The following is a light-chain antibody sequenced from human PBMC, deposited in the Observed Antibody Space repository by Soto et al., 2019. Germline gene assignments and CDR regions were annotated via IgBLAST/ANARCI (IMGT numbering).Light chain of an antibody. J-gene: IGKJ2*01. V-gene: IGKV3-15*01. CDR3: RQYTNWPQN. CDR1: QTVSTN. Sequence: EIVMTQSQDTLSASPGERATLSCRASQTVSTNLAWYQQRPGQAPRLLIYGASTRVTGIPPRFSGSGSGTDFTLTISSLQSEDFAVYFCRQYTNWPQNFGQGTKLEIK. CDR2: GAS.